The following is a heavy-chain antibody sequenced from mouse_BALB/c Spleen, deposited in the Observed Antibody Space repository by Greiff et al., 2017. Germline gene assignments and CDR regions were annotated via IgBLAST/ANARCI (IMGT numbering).Heavy chain of an antibody. D-gene: IGHD2-1*01. CDR3: ARHRDGNYVFAY. V-gene: IGHV5-6*01. CDR2: ISSGGSYT. CDR1: GFTFSSYG. Sequence: EVKLMESGGDLVKPGGSLKLSCAASGFTFSSYGMSWVRQTPDERLEWVATISSGGSYTYYPDSVKGRFTISRDNAKNTLYLQMSSLKSEDTAMYYCARHRDGNYVFAYWGQGTLVTVSA. J-gene: IGHJ3*01.